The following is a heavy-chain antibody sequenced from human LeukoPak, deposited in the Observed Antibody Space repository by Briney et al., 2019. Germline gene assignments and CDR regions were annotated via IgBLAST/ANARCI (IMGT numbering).Heavy chain of an antibody. J-gene: IGHJ4*02. CDR3: ARGTYYDFWSGYHTPAPPFDY. D-gene: IGHD3-3*01. CDR1: GYSFTNYW. CDR2: IYPGDSGS. V-gene: IGHV5-51*01. Sequence: KFGESLKISCKGSGYSFTNYWIGWVRQMPGKGLEWMGIIYPGDSGSRYSPSFQGQVTISVDKSISTAYLQWSSLKASDTAMYYCARGTYYDFWSGYHTPAPPFDYWGQGTLVTVSS.